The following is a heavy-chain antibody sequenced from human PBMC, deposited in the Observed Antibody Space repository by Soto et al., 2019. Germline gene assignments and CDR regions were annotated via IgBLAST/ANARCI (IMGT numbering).Heavy chain of an antibody. CDR1: GGTFSSYA. Sequence: SVKVSCKASGGTFSSYAISWVRQAPGQGLEWMGGIIPIFGTANYAQKFQGRVTITADESTSTAYMELSSLRSEDTAVYYCARENTIFGVVTLYYYYYYGMDVWGQGTTVTVS. D-gene: IGHD3-3*01. J-gene: IGHJ6*02. CDR2: IIPIFGTA. V-gene: IGHV1-69*13. CDR3: ARENTIFGVVTLYYYYYYGMDV.